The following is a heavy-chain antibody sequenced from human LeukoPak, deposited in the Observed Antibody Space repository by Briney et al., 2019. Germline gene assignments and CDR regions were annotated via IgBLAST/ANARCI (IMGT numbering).Heavy chain of an antibody. CDR1: GFTVSSNS. CDR3: ARDLHYYDSSGTMDV. J-gene: IGHJ6*04. D-gene: IGHD3-22*01. Sequence: GGSLRLSCTVSGFTVSSNSMSWVRQAPGKGLEWVSFIYSAGSTHYSDSVKGRFTISIDNSKNTLYLQMNSLRAEDTAVYYCARDLHYYDSSGTMDVWGKGTTVTVSS. V-gene: IGHV3-53*05. CDR2: IYSAGST.